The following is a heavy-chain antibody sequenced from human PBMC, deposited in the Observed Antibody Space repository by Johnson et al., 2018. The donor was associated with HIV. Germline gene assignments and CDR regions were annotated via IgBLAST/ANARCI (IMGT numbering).Heavy chain of an antibody. CDR1: GFTFIRYW. D-gene: IGHD5-18*01. CDR2: IKQDGSEK. CDR3: ASPYSYGLDDAFDI. V-gene: IGHV3-7*05. Sequence: MQLVESGGGLVQPGGSLRLSCAASGFTFIRYWMSWVRQAPGKGLEWVANIKQDGSEKTYVDSVKGRFTISRDNDKKSLYLQMNSLRAEDTAVYYCASPYSYGLDDAFDIWGQGTMVTVSS. J-gene: IGHJ3*02.